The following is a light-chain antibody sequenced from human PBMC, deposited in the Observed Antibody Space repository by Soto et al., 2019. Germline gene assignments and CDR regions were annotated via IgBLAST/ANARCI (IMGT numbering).Light chain of an antibody. CDR2: DTT. J-gene: IGLJ1*01. CDR3: LLYYNGPYV. V-gene: IGLV7-46*01. CDR1: TGAVTNGHY. Sequence: QGVVTQEPSLTVSPGGTVTLTCGSSTGAVTNGHYPYWFQQKPGQAPRTLIYDTTNRHSWTPARFSGSLLGGKAALTLSGAQPEDEAEYYCLLYYNGPYVFGTGTKVTVL.